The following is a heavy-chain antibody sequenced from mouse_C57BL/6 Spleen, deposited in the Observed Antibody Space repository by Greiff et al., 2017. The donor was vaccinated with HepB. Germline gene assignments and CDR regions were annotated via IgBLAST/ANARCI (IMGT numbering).Heavy chain of an antibody. Sequence: QVQLKQSGAELVRPGASVTLSCKASGYTFTDYEMHWVKQTPVHGLEWIGAIDPETGGTAYNQKFKGKAILTADKSSSTAYMELRSLTSEDSAVYYCTRNDYYGSPPGFAYWGQGTLVTVSA. D-gene: IGHD1-1*01. V-gene: IGHV1-15*01. CDR1: GYTFTDYE. J-gene: IGHJ3*01. CDR3: TRNDYYGSPPGFAY. CDR2: IDPETGGT.